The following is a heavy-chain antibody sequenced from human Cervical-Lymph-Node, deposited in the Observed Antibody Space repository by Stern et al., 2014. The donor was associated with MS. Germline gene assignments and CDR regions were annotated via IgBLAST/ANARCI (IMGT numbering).Heavy chain of an antibody. V-gene: IGHV1-69*06. D-gene: IGHD3-22*01. CDR3: ARVVRYYETYRYSLFDL. CDR2: IIPIDGTT. Sequence: QVQLVQSGAEVKKPGSSVKVSCKASGGTFSSYVISWVRQAPGQGLEWMGGIIPIDGTTNYAQKFQGRVAFTADKTTSTAYMELGSLRSEDTDVYYCARVVRYYETYRYSLFDLWGQGTLVTVSS. CDR1: GGTFSSYV. J-gene: IGHJ3*01.